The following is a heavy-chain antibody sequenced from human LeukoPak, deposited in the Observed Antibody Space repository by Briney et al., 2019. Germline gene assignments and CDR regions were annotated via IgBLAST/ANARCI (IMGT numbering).Heavy chain of an antibody. Sequence: SVKVSCKASGGTFSSYAISWVRQAPGQGLEWMGGIIPIFGTANYAQKFQGRVTVTTDESTSTAYMELSSLRSEDTAVYYCARLYSSSSRVVAFDPWGQGTLVTVSS. CDR3: ARLYSSSSRVVAFDP. J-gene: IGHJ5*02. CDR1: GGTFSSYA. V-gene: IGHV1-69*05. CDR2: IIPIFGTA. D-gene: IGHD6-6*01.